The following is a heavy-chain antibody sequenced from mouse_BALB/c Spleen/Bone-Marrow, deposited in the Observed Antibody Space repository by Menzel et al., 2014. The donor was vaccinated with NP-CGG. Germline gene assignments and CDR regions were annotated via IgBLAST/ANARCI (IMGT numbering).Heavy chain of an antibody. V-gene: IGHV1-18*01. J-gene: IGHJ3*01. CDR2: IDPNSGDT. Sequence: EVQLQQSGPEPVKPGAPVKMSCKASGYTFTDYHMKWVKQSHGKSLEWIGEIDPNSGDTFYNQKYKGKATLTVDKSSSTAYMQLNSLTSEDSAVYYCARRQEDYYAWFAYWGQGTLVTVSA. CDR3: ARRQEDYYAWFAY. D-gene: IGHD1-1*01. CDR1: GYTFTDYH.